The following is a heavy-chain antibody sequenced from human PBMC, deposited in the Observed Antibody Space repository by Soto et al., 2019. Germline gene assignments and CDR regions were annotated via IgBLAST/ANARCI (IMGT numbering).Heavy chain of an antibody. CDR1: GFTFSSYW. CDR3: ARVPTGKYGVWNY. V-gene: IGHV3-74*01. D-gene: IGHD2-8*01. CDR2: INPGGSIT. J-gene: IGHJ4*02. Sequence: PGGSLRLSCAASGFTFSSYWMYWVRQAPGKGLVWVSRINPGGSITAYADSVKGRFTISRDNAKNTLYLQMNSLRGDDTAVYYCARVPTGKYGVWNYWGQGTLVTVSS.